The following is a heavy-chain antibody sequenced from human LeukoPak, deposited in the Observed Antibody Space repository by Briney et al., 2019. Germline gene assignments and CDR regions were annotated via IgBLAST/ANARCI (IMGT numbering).Heavy chain of an antibody. CDR1: GSTFSSRW. J-gene: IGHJ4*02. CDR2: VKNDGST. V-gene: IGHV3-74*01. CDR3: HPLGYTSN. Sequence: GGSLRLSCVVSVFTSGSTFSSRWMHWGRQAPGKGLVWVSLVKNDGSTNYADSVKGRFTVSRDNAENILYLQMNNLRVEDTALYFCHPLGYTSNWGQGTLVTVSS. D-gene: IGHD6-13*01.